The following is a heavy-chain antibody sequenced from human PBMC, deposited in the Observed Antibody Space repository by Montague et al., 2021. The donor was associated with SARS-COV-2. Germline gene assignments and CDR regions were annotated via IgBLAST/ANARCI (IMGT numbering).Heavy chain of an antibody. CDR3: ARHGPYYEISTGYFRPYYFDH. Sequence: SETLSLTCSVSGGTLSSTSFYWGWIRQPPGRGLEWIGTMYYSERPYYNPSLQSRVTISADRSKNRFSLNLGSVTASDTAVYYCARHGPYYEISTGYFRPYYFDHWGQGSLVTVAS. J-gene: IGHJ4*02. D-gene: IGHD3-9*01. CDR1: GGTLSSTSFY. V-gene: IGHV4-39*01. CDR2: MYYSERP.